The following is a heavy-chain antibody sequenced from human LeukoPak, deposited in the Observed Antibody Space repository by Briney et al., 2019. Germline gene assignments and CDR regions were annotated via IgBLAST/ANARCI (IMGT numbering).Heavy chain of an antibody. D-gene: IGHD3-10*01. CDR2: INWNGGST. CDR3: ARAGSGGASTWDRDAFDF. J-gene: IGHJ3*01. CDR1: GFTFHEYG. Sequence: GGSLRLSCAASGFTFHEYGMSWVRQAPGEGLEWVAGINWNGGSTGYADSVKGRFTISRDNAKKSVYLQMNSLRVEDTALYHCARAGSGGASTWDRDAFDFWGQGTMVIVSS. V-gene: IGHV3-20*01.